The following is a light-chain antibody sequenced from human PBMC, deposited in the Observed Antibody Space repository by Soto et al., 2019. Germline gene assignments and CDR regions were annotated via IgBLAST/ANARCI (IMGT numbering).Light chain of an antibody. CDR2: EVN. CDR3: SSYGGSNNLV. Sequence: QSVLTQPPSASGSPGQSVTISCTGTSSDVGGYNSVSWYQQHPGKAPKLMIYEVNKRPSGVPDRFSGSKSGNTASLTVSGLQVEDEADYYCSSYGGSNNLVFGGGTKLTVL. CDR1: SSDVGGYNS. V-gene: IGLV2-8*01. J-gene: IGLJ2*01.